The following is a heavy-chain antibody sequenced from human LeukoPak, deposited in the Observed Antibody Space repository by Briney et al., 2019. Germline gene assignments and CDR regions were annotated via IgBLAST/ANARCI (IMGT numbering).Heavy chain of an antibody. D-gene: IGHD1-20*01. J-gene: IGHJ4*02. V-gene: IGHV1-46*04. CDR3: ARDGDNWNFDY. CDR2: INPSGDAT. CDR1: GYTFTGYY. Sequence: ASVKVSCKASGYTFTGYYMHWVRQAPGQGLEWKGWINPSGDATNFAQNLRDRITLTRDTSTSTDYMELSSLRSEDTAVYYCARDGDNWNFDYWGQGTLVTVSS.